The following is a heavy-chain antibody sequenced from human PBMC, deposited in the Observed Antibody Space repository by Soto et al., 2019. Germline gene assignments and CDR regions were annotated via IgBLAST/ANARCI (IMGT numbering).Heavy chain of an antibody. J-gene: IGHJ3*02. CDR2: ISGSGFST. CDR1: GFTFNTYA. D-gene: IGHD3-3*01. CDR3: AHFNFGRPFDT. Sequence: GGSLRLSCAASGFTFNTYAMSWVRQAPGQGLEWVSAISGSGFSTYYADSVKGRFSISSDSSKNTLFLQMNSLRADDTAVYFSAHFNFGRPFDTWGQGTMVTVSS. V-gene: IGHV3-23*01.